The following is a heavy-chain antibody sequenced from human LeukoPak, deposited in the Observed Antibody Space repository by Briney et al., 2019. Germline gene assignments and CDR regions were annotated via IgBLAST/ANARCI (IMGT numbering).Heavy chain of an antibody. D-gene: IGHD2-15*01. CDR3: ARENEGVVVVAATSYYYYYMDV. CDR2: INPSGGTT. V-gene: IGHV1-46*01. J-gene: IGHJ6*03. CDR1: GYTFTSYY. Sequence: ASVKVSCKASGYTFTSYYMHWVRQAPGQGLEWMGVINPSGGTTNYAQKFQGRVTMTRDTSTSTVYMELSSLRSEDTAVYYCARENEGVVVVAATSYYYYYMDVWGKGTTVTVSS.